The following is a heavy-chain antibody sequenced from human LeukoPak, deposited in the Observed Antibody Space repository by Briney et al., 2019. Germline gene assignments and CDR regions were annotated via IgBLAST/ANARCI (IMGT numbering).Heavy chain of an antibody. J-gene: IGHJ3*02. CDR1: GFTFSSYA. CDR3: ARDTGGRGRLDAFDI. D-gene: IGHD3-10*01. CDR2: ISYDGSNK. V-gene: IGHV3-30-3*01. Sequence: GGSLRLSCAASGFTFSSYAMHWVRQAPGKGLEWVAVISYDGSNKYYADSVKGRFIISRDNSNNTLYLQMNSLRAEDTAVYYCARDTGGRGRLDAFDIWGQGTMVTVSS.